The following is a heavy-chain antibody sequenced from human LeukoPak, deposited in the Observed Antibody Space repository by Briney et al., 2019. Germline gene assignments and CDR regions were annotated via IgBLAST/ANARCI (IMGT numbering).Heavy chain of an antibody. V-gene: IGHV3-23*01. CDR2: ITTSDGNT. CDR3: AKDGGLWVSAHWGDS. CDR1: GGSISSGDYY. D-gene: IGHD7-27*01. J-gene: IGHJ5*02. Sequence: ETLSLTCTVSGGSISSGDYYWSWVRQAPGKGLEWVSTITTSDGNTYYADSVKGRFTVSRDNSKNTLFLQMNSLRAEDTAVYYCAKDGGLWVSAHWGDSWGRGTLVTVSS.